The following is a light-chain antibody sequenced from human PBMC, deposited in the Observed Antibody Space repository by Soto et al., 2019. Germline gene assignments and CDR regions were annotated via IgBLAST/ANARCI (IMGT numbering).Light chain of an antibody. CDR3: QQYGTSPLMYT. CDR2: GAS. J-gene: IGKJ2*01. CDR1: QSVTSNY. V-gene: IGKV3-20*01. Sequence: EVVLTQSPGTRSLSPGERATLSCRASQSVTSNYLAWYQQRPSQARRLLIYGASIRATGVPDRFSGSGSGTDFTLTITRLEPEDFAVYYCQQYGTSPLMYTFGQGTKLDIK.